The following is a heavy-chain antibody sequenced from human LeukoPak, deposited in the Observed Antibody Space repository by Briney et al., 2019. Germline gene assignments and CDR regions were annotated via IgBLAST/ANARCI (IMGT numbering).Heavy chain of an antibody. Sequence: GGSLRLSCAASGFTFSNYAMSWVRQAPGKGLEWVSAISSSGRNTFYADSVKGRFTISRDNSKNTLYCQKNSLRAEDTAVYYCARKYYYGSGSYYAFDYWGQGTLVTVSS. J-gene: IGHJ4*02. D-gene: IGHD3-10*01. CDR3: ARKYYYGSGSYYAFDY. CDR2: ISSSGRNT. V-gene: IGHV3-23*01. CDR1: GFTFSNYA.